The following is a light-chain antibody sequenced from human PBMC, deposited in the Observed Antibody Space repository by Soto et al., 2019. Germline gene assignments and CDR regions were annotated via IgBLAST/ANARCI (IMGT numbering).Light chain of an antibody. CDR1: QSISSY. CDR3: QQSYSTPWT. J-gene: IGKJ1*01. Sequence: IQISQSPSPLSAYVGDRATITCRASQSISSYLNWYQQKPGKAPKLLIYAASSLQSGVPSRFSGSGSGTDFTLTISSLQPEDFATYYCQQSYSTPWTFGQGTKVDIK. CDR2: AAS. V-gene: IGKV1-39*01.